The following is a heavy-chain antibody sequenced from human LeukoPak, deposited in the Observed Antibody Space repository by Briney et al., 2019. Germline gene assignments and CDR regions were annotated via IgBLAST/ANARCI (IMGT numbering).Heavy chain of an antibody. J-gene: IGHJ6*03. CDR3: ARDFSSGWYRALYYYYYMDV. CDR1: GYTFTGHY. D-gene: IGHD6-19*01. V-gene: IGHV1-2*02. Sequence: ASVKVSCKASGYTFTGHYMHWVRQAPGQGLEWMGWINPNSGGTNYAQKFQGRVTMTRDTSISTAYMELSRLRSDDTAVYYCARDFSSGWYRALYYYYYMDVWGKGTTVTVSS. CDR2: INPNSGGT.